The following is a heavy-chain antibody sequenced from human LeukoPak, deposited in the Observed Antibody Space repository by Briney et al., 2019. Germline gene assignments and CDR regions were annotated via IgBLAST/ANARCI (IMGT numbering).Heavy chain of an antibody. J-gene: IGHJ5*02. V-gene: IGHV4-31*03. CDR3: AAYYYDSSGSAGWP. D-gene: IGHD3-22*01. Sequence: SETLSLTCTVSGGSISSGGYYWSWIRQHPGKSLEWIGYMYYNGSTYYNPSLKSRVTISVDTSKNQFSLKLSSVTAADTAVYYCAAYYYDSSGSAGWPWGQGTLVTVSS. CDR2: MYYNGST. CDR1: GGSISSGGYY.